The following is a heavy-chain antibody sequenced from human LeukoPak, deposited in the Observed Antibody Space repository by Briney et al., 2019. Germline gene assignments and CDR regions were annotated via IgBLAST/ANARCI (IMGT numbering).Heavy chain of an antibody. CDR2: TYYRSRWYT. V-gene: IGHV6-1*01. D-gene: IGHD1-7*01. J-gene: IGHJ4*02. CDR1: GDSGSSNSAA. CDR3: ARLDANFADF. Sequence: SQTLSLTCAISGDSGSSNSAAWTWIRQSPSRGLEWLGRTYYRSRWYTDYAVSVKSRINISPDTSRNQFSLKLDSVTPEDTAVYYCARLDANFADFWGQGTLVTVSS.